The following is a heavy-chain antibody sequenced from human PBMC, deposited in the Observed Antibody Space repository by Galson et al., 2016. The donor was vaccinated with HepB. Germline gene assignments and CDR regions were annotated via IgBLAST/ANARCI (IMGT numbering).Heavy chain of an antibody. V-gene: IGHV3-11*06. J-gene: IGHJ4*02. D-gene: IGHD2-21*02. CDR2: ISVTSNYT. CDR3: ARDRGSYCGGDCSDYYFDY. Sequence: SLRLSCAASGFTFSDYYMSWTRQAPGKGPEWVSYISVTSNYTNYADSVKGRFTVSRDNAKNSLYLQMNTLRAEDTAIYYCARDRGSYCGGDCSDYYFDYWGQGTLVTVSS. CDR1: GFTFSDYY.